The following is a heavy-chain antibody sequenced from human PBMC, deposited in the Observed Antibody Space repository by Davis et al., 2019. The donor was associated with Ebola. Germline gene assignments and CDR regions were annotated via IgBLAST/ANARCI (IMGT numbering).Heavy chain of an antibody. CDR2: INGDNGNT. Sequence: ASVKVSCKASGYTFTSYTIHWVRQAPGQRLEWMGQINGDNGNTKSSQKFTDRVTITRDTSANTAYMELSSLTSEDTAVYYCARGGRWNYIFDAFDFWGQGTVATVSS. J-gene: IGHJ3*01. V-gene: IGHV1-3*01. CDR3: ARGGRWNYIFDAFDF. CDR1: GYTFTSYT. D-gene: IGHD1-7*01.